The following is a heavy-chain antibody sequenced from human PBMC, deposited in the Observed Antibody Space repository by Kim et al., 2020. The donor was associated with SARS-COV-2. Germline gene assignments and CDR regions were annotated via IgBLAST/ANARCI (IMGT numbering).Heavy chain of an antibody. Sequence: VGSLRLSCAASGFTFSSYWMSWVRQAPGKGLEWVANIKQDGSEKYYVDSVKGRFTISRDNAKNSLYLQMNSLRAEDTAVYYCASGPYDSSGYVSGYWGQGTLVTVSS. CDR2: IKQDGSEK. CDR3: ASGPYDSSGYVSGY. D-gene: IGHD3-22*01. J-gene: IGHJ4*02. V-gene: IGHV3-7*01. CDR1: GFTFSSYW.